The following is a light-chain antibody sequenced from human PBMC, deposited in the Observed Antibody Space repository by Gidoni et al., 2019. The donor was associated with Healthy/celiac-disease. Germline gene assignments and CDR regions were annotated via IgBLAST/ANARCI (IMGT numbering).Light chain of an antibody. V-gene: IGKV3-11*01. Sequence: EIVLTQSPATLSLSPGERATLSCRASQSVSSYLAWYQQKPGQAPRLLIYDASNRATGIPARFSGSGSGTDFTLTISSREPEDVAVYYCQQRSNWPPLTCGGGTKVEIK. CDR1: QSVSSY. CDR3: QQRSNWPPLT. J-gene: IGKJ4*01. CDR2: DAS.